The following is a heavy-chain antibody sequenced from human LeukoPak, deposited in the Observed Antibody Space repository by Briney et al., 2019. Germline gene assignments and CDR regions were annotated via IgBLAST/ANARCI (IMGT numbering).Heavy chain of an antibody. V-gene: IGHV4-34*01. Sequence: PSETLSLTCAVYGGSFSGFYWSWIRQPPGKGLEWIGEINHSGSTNYNPSLKSRVTISVDTSKKQFSLKLSSVTAADTAVYYRARGRIQLQLRRYYYGMDVWGQGTTVTVSS. CDR3: ARGRIQLQLRRYYYGMDV. CDR1: GGSFSGFY. J-gene: IGHJ6*02. D-gene: IGHD5-18*01. CDR2: INHSGST.